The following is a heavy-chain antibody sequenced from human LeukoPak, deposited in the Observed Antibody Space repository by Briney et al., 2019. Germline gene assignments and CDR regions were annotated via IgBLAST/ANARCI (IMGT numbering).Heavy chain of an antibody. CDR2: ISAYNGNT. V-gene: IGHV1-18*01. J-gene: IGHJ4*02. CDR3: ARNYYDFWSGYYNPIYYFDY. D-gene: IGHD3-3*01. CDR1: GYTFTSYG. Sequence: ASVKVSCKASGYTFTSYGISWVRQAPGQGLEWMGWISAYNGNTNYAQKLQGRVTMTTDTSTSTAYMELRSLRSDDTAVYYCARNYYDFWSGYYNPIYYFDYWGQGTLVTVSS.